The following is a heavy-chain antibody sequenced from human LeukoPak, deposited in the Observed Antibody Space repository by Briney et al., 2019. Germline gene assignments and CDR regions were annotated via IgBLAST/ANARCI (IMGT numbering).Heavy chain of an antibody. J-gene: IGHJ4*02. D-gene: IGHD7-27*01. Sequence: GGSLRLSCVGSGFTFSAYWMGWVRQAPRQGLEYVSHMSNDGSYTVYADSVNGRFTISPENAKNTVYLQMNSLRTEDTAVYYCARDNWGSFDYWGQGVLITVSS. CDR2: MSNDGSYT. CDR1: GFTFSAYW. CDR3: ARDNWGSFDY. V-gene: IGHV3-74*01.